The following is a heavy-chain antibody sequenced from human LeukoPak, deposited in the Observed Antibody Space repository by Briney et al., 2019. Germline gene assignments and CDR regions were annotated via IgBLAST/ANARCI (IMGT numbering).Heavy chain of an antibody. J-gene: IGHJ4*02. V-gene: IGHV3-48*01. CDR3: ASQQWLVPPFDY. Sequence: GGSLRLSCAASGFTFSSYSMNWVRQAPGKGLEWVSYISSSSSTIYYADSVMGRFTISRDNAKNSLHLQMNSLRAEDTAVYYCASQQWLVPPFDYWGQGTLVTVSS. CDR1: GFTFSSYS. CDR2: ISSSSSTI. D-gene: IGHD6-19*01.